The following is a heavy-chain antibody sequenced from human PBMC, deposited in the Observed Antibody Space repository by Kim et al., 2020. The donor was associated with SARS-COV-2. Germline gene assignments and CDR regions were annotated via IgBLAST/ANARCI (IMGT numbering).Heavy chain of an antibody. Sequence: GGSLRLSCAASGFDFGTHSMNWVRQAPGKGLEWVSSIGGASNYIYYADSVKGRFTISRDNAKNSLYLQMNSLRAEDTAVYYCARGGYCSSTSCYFYYYALELGGQRTAVTVSS. D-gene: IGHD2-2*01. J-gene: IGHJ6*02. CDR2: IGGASNYI. V-gene: IGHV3-21*01. CDR1: GFDFGTHS. CDR3: ARGGYCSSTSCYFYYYALEL.